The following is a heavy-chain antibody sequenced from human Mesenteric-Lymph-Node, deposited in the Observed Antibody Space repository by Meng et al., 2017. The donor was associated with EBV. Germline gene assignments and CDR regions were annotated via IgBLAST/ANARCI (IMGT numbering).Heavy chain of an antibody. V-gene: IGHV4-31*03. D-gene: IGHD3-10*01. CDR2: IHDSGST. Sequence: QVQLQESGPGLGKPSQTLSLTCTVSGGSISSGGYYWSWIRQHPGKDLEWIGYIHDSGSTYYNPSLKSRVTISADTSKNQFSLKLSSVTAADTAVYYCARASYGSGSPLGESWFDPWGQGTLVTVSS. J-gene: IGHJ5*02. CDR1: GGSISSGGYY. CDR3: ARASYGSGSPLGESWFDP.